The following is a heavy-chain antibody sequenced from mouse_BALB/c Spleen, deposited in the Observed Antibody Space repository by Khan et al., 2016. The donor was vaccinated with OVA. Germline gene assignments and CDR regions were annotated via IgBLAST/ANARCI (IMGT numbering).Heavy chain of an antibody. CDR3: ARFATATRNFYAVDF. V-gene: IGHV2-3*01. J-gene: IGHJ4*01. D-gene: IGHD1-2*01. CDR1: GFSLTNYG. CDR2: IWGDGNT. Sequence: QVQLKESGPGLVVPSQSLSITCTVSGFSLTNYGINWVRQPPGKGLEWLGVIWGDGNTNYHSVLKSRLSISKDNSKSQVFFKLNRLQTDDTATYYCARFATATRNFYAVDFWGQGTSVTVSS.